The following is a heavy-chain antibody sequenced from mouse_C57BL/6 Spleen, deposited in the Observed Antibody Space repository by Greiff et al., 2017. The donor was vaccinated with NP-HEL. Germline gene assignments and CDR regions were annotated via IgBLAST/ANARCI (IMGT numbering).Heavy chain of an antibody. D-gene: IGHD2-2*01. J-gene: IGHJ3*01. Sequence: EVKVVESGGGLVQPGGSLKLSCAASGFTFSDYYMYWVRQTPEKRLEWVAYISNGGGSTYYPDTVKGRFTISRDNAKNTLYLQMSRLKSEDTAMYYCARHGEGYDGFAYWGQGTLVTVSA. V-gene: IGHV5-12*01. CDR3: ARHGEGYDGFAY. CDR2: ISNGGGST. CDR1: GFTFSDYY.